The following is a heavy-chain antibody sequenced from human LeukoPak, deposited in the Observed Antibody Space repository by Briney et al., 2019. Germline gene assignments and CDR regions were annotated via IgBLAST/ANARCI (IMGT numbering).Heavy chain of an antibody. Sequence: ASVKVSCKASGGTFSSYAISWVRQAPGQGLEWMGWINPNSGGTNYAQKFQGRVTMTGDTSISTAYMELSRLRSDDTAVYYCAREVDYYDTSDYFPLGYWGQGTLVTVSS. CDR3: AREVDYYDTSDYFPLGY. CDR1: GGTFSSYA. J-gene: IGHJ4*02. CDR2: INPNSGGT. D-gene: IGHD3-22*01. V-gene: IGHV1-2*02.